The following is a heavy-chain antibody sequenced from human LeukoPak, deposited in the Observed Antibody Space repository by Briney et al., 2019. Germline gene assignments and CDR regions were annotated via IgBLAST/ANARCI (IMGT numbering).Heavy chain of an antibody. CDR2: IYYSGST. J-gene: IGHJ4*02. D-gene: IGHD3-10*01. V-gene: IGHV4-59*01. Sequence: SETLSLNCTVYGGSISSYYWSWIRQPPGKGLEWIGYIYYSGSTNYHHSLKSLVTISVDTSKNHFSLGLSSVTAADTAVYYGARGLRYYYGSGSPQGFDYWGQGTLVTVSS. CDR1: GGSISSYY. CDR3: ARGLRYYYGSGSPQGFDY.